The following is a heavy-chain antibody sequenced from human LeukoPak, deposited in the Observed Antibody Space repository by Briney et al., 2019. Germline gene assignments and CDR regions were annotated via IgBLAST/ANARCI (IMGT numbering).Heavy chain of an antibody. CDR1: GFTFSSFW. V-gene: IGHV3-74*01. J-gene: IGHJ4*02. Sequence: GGSLRLSCAAPGFTFSSFWLDWVRHVPGKGLMWVSRINEDGSITNYVDSVKGRFTVSRDNAKNTLFLQMNSLRAEDTAVYYCARDLPYCSGADCSVGEDLDFWGQGTLVTVSS. D-gene: IGHD2-15*01. CDR3: ARDLPYCSGADCSVGEDLDF. CDR2: INEDGSIT.